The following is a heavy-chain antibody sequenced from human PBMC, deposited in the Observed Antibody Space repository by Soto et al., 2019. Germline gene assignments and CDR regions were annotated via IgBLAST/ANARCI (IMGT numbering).Heavy chain of an antibody. CDR2: ISYIGST. Sequence: TVSGGSISSGAYFWNWIRQSPGKGLEWLGYISYIGSTYYNPSLKSRLSISRDTSKNQFSLKMTSVIDADTAVYFCARGIHGSSQYINRFDPWGQGTPVTVSS. D-gene: IGHD2-15*01. CDR3: ARGIHGSSQYINRFDP. J-gene: IGHJ5*02. CDR1: GGSISSGAYF. V-gene: IGHV4-30-4*01.